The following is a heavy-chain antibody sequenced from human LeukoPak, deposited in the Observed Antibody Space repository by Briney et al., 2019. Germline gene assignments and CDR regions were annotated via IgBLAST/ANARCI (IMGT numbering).Heavy chain of an antibody. V-gene: IGHV4-39*07. Sequence: SETLSLTCTVSGGSISSSSYYWGWIRQPPGKGLEWIGEINHSGSTNYNPSLKSRVTISVDTSKNRFSLKLSSVTAADTAVYYCARLGSGSYSVDYWGQGTLVTVSS. J-gene: IGHJ4*02. CDR2: INHSGST. CDR3: ARLGSGSYSVDY. D-gene: IGHD3-10*01. CDR1: GGSISSSSYY.